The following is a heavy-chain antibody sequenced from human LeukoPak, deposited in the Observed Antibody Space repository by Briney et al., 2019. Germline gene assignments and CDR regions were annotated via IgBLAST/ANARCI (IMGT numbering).Heavy chain of an antibody. CDR2: IYYSGNT. J-gene: IGHJ3*02. CDR3: ARESAAGDHDFWSGYWRHKGFDI. Sequence: KTSETLSLTCTVSGVSISSSNSYWGWIRQPPGKGLEWIGSIYYSGNTYYNASLKSQVSISIDTSKNQFSLRLTSVTAADTAVYYCARESAAGDHDFWSGYWRHKGFDIWGQGTVVSVSS. V-gene: IGHV4-39*07. D-gene: IGHD3-3*01. CDR1: GVSISSSNSY.